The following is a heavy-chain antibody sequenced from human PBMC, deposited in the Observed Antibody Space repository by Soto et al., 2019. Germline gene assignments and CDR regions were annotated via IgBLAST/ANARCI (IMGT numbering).Heavy chain of an antibody. CDR2: VIPIFGTP. CDR3: ASFPDYRNYQGDWFDP. D-gene: IGHD4-4*01. V-gene: IGHV1-69*06. Sequence: ASVKVSCKASWGTFNNCGISWVRQARGQGLEWMGGVIPIFGTPNSSQKFLGRLTITSDRSTRTVYMELSGLRSEDTAIYYCASFPDYRNYQGDWFDPWGQGTLVTVSS. CDR1: WGTFNNCG. J-gene: IGHJ5*02.